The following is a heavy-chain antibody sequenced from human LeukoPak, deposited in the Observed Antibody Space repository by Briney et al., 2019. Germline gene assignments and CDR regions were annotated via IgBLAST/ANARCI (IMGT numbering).Heavy chain of an antibody. CDR2: ISSSSSYI. CDR1: GFTFSSYS. D-gene: IGHD4-17*01. Sequence: PGGSLRLSCAASGFTFSSYSMNWVRQAPGKGLEWVSSISSSSSYIYYADSVKGRFTISRENAKNSLYLQMNSLRAEDTAVYYCASIRGVDDYGDYVDYYYYMDVWGKGTTVTVSS. CDR3: ASIRGVDDYGDYVDYYYYMDV. J-gene: IGHJ6*03. V-gene: IGHV3-21*01.